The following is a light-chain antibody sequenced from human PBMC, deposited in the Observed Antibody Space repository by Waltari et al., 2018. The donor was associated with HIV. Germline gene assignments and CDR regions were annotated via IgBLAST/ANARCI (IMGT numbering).Light chain of an antibody. CDR3: AAWDVSLRGAYV. J-gene: IGLJ1*01. V-gene: IGLV1-47*01. CDR2: RNN. CDR1: RSDIGSNY. Sequence: QSVLTQPPSASGTPGQRVTISCSGARSDIGSNYVYWYQPLPGTAPKLLIYRNNQRPSGVPDRFSASKSGTSASLAISGLRSEDEADYYCAAWDVSLRGAYVFGTGTKVAVL.